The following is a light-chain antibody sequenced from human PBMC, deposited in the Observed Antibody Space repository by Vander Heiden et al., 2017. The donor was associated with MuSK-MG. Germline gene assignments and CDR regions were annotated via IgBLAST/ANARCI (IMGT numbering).Light chain of an antibody. V-gene: IGLV1-44*01. CDR1: SSTTGSNT. J-gene: IGLJ2*01. CDR2: RND. CDR3: AAGDDIRNGVV. Sequence: QSVLTQPPAASGTPGQRVPFPCPGSSSTTGSNTVNWYQQLPRAAPKLLIDRNDRRPSGIPDRLSVAKSATSSTLAISGLQSEDEADYYCAAGDDIRNGVVFGGGTKLTVL.